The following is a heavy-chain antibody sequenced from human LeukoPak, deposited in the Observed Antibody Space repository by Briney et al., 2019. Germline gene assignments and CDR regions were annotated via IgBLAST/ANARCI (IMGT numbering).Heavy chain of an antibody. V-gene: IGHV4-4*09. CDR3: ARLLRWSEDGFDI. D-gene: IGHD2-15*01. Sequence: SETLSLTCTVSGGSISTYFWSWIRQSPGKGLEWIGYVHASGSTNYNPSLESRVTISIDTSKNQFSLTLGFVTAADTAVYYCARLLRWSEDGFDIWGQGTVVAISS. J-gene: IGHJ3*02. CDR2: VHASGST. CDR1: GGSISTYF.